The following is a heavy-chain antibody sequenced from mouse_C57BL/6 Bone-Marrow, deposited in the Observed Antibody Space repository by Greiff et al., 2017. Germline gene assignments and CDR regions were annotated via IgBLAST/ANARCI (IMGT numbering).Heavy chain of an antibody. D-gene: IGHD1-1*01. V-gene: IGHV1-80*01. CDR2: IYPGDGDT. J-gene: IGHJ1*03. CDR3: ARPTVVDWYFDV. CDR1: GYAFSSYW. Sequence: QVQLKESGAELVKPGASVKISCKASGYAFSSYWMNWVKQRHGTGLEWIGQIYPGDGDTNYNGKFKGKATLTADKSSSTAYMQLSSLTSEDSAVYFCARPTVVDWYFDVWGTGTTVTVSS.